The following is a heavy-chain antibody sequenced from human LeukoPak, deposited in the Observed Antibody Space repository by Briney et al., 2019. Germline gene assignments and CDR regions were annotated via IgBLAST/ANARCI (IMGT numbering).Heavy chain of an antibody. D-gene: IGHD2-8*01. CDR1: GFTFSSYG. Sequence: AGGSLRLSCAASGFTFSSYGMHWVRQAPGKGLEWVAVISYDGSNKYYADSVKGRFTISRDNSKNTLYLQMNGLRAEDTAVYYCARDLPWGVWGSKHDYWGQGTLVTVSS. V-gene: IGHV3-30*03. CDR3: ARDLPWGVWGSKHDY. J-gene: IGHJ4*02. CDR2: ISYDGSNK.